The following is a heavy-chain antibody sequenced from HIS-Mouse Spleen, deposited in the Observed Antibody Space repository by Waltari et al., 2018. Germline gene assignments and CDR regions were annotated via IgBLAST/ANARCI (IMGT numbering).Heavy chain of an antibody. CDR2: IYYSGST. J-gene: IGHJ2*01. D-gene: IGHD6-13*01. Sequence: QLQLQDSAPGLAKPSESLSRTCTVAGSPISISTYYLAWFRQPPGKGLAWIGSIYYSGSTYYNPSLKSRVTISVDTSKNQFSLKLSSVTAADTAVYYCAREIPYSSSWYDWYFDLWGRGTLVTVSS. CDR3: AREIPYSSSWYDWYFDL. V-gene: IGHV4-39*07. CDR1: GSPISISTYY.